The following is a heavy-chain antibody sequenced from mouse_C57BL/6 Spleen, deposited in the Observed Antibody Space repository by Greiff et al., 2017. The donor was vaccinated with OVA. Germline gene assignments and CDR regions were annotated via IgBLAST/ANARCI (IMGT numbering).Heavy chain of an antibody. V-gene: IGHV1-80*01. CDR2: IYPGDGDT. D-gene: IGHD1-1*01. Sequence: VQLQQSGAELVKPGASVKISCTASGYAFSSYWMNWVKQRPGKGLEWIGQIYPGDGDTNYNGKFKGKATLTADKSSSTAYMQLSSLTSEDSAVYVCAARSITTVVEDYWGQGTTLTVSS. J-gene: IGHJ2*01. CDR3: AARSITTVVEDY. CDR1: GYAFSSYW.